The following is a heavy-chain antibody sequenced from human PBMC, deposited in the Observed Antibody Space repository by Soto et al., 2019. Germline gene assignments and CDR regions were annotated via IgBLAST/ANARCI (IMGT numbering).Heavy chain of an antibody. J-gene: IGHJ4*02. V-gene: IGHV4-59*01. D-gene: IGHD6-13*01. CDR2: IHYSGTT. Sequence: PSGTLSLTGTVSGGSIRNYFWTWIRQPPGKGLEWIGYIHYSGTTRFFPSYNTSLRSRVTISEDTSKNQCCVKLWSVTTADKAGYFCAPRLVFSSTLVPYYLDFLGQGTLFTVSS. CDR3: APRLVFSSTLVPYYLDF. CDR1: GGSIRNYF.